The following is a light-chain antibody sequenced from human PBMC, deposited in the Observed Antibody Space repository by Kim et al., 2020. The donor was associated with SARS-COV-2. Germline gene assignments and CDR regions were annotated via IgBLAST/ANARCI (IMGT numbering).Light chain of an antibody. CDR3: SSYTSSSTYV. CDR2: DVS. CDR1: SIDVGGYNY. J-gene: IGLJ1*01. Sequence: QSALTQPASVSGSPGQSITISCTGTSIDVGGYNYVSWYQQHPGKAPKLMIYDVSKRPSGVSNRFSGSKSGNTASLTISGLQAEDEADYYCSSYTSSSTYVFGTGTKVTVL. V-gene: IGLV2-14*01.